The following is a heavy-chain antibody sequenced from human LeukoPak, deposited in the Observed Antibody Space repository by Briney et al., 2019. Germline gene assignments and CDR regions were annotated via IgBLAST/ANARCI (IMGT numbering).Heavy chain of an antibody. V-gene: IGHV1-2*02. CDR1: GYTFTGYY. CDR2: INPNSGGT. J-gene: IGHJ4*02. CDR3: AREAADPPKIFDY. D-gene: IGHD6-13*01. Sequence: ASVKVSCKASGYTFTGYYMHWVRQAPGQGLEWMGWINPNSGGTNYAQKFQGRVTMTSDTSISTAYMELSRLRSDDTAVYYCAREAADPPKIFDYWGQGTLVTVSS.